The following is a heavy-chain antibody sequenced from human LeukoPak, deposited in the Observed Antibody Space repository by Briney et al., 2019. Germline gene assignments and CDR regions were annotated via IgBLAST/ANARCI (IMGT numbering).Heavy chain of an antibody. Sequence: SETLSLTCAVSGYSISSGYYWGWIRQPPGKGLEWIGSIYHSGSSYYNPSLKSRVSISLDTSKNQFPLRLSSVTAADTAVYYCARERTVTTDFDYWGQGTLVTISS. CDR2: IYHSGSS. D-gene: IGHD4-17*01. CDR3: ARERTVTTDFDY. V-gene: IGHV4-38-2*02. J-gene: IGHJ4*02. CDR1: GYSISSGYY.